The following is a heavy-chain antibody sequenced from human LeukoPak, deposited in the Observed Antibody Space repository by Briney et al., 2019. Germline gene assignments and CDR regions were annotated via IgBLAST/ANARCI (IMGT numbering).Heavy chain of an antibody. CDR3: ARFEVVTAIPGAYYFDY. CDR1: GYTFTSYG. Sequence: ASVKVSCKASGYTFTSYGISWVRQAPGQGLEWMGWICAYNGNTNYAQKLQGRVTMTTDTSTSTAYMELRSLRSDDTAVYYCARFEVVTAIPGAYYFDYWGQGTLVTVSS. J-gene: IGHJ4*02. CDR2: ICAYNGNT. V-gene: IGHV1-18*01. D-gene: IGHD2-21*02.